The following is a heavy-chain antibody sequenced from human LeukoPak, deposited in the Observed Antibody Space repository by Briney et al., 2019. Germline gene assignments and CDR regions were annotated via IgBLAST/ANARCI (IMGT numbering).Heavy chain of an antibody. CDR2: ISGSGGST. V-gene: IGHV3-23*01. CDR3: AKWAADSSSWDGYFQH. CDR1: GFTFSSYA. J-gene: IGHJ1*01. Sequence: GGSLRLSCAASGFTFSSYAMSWVPQAPGKGLEWVSAISGSGGSTYYADSVKGRFTISRDNSKNTLYLQVNSLRAEDTAVYYCAKWAADSSSWDGYFQHWGQGTLVTVSS. D-gene: IGHD6-13*01.